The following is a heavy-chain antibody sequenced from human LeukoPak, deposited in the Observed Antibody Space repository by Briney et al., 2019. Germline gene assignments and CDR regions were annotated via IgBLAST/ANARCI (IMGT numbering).Heavy chain of an antibody. CDR3: TYGDYPLTY. D-gene: IGHD4-17*01. V-gene: IGHV3-66*01. CDR1: GLTVTNNY. J-gene: IGHJ4*02. Sequence: GGSLRLSCAASGLTVTNNYWNWVRQPPGKGPEWISLIYSNGDTRYADSVKGRFTFSRDNSKNTPYLQMNSLRAEDTAVYYCTYGDYPLTYWGQGTLVSVSS. CDR2: IYSNGDT.